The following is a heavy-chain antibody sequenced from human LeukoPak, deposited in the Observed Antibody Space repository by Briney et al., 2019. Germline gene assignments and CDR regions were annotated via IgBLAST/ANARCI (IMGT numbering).Heavy chain of an antibody. CDR3: ATQQDIVATIIEGGMDV. Sequence: SVKVSCKASGGTFSSYAISWVRQAPGQGLEWMGGIIPIFGTANYAQKFQGRVTITADKSTSTAYMELSSLRSEDTAVYYCATQQDIVATIIEGGMDVWGQGTTVTVSS. J-gene: IGHJ6*02. D-gene: IGHD5-12*01. CDR1: GGTFSSYA. CDR2: IIPIFGTA. V-gene: IGHV1-69*06.